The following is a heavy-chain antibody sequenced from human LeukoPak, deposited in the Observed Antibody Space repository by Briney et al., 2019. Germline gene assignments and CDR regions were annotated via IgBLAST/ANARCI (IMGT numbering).Heavy chain of an antibody. V-gene: IGHV1-18*01. Sequence: ASVKVSCKASGYTFTSYGISWVRQAPGQGLEWMGWISAYNGNTNYAQKLQGRVTMTTDTSTSTAYMELRSLRSDDTAVYYCARSYCSSTSCYTVDYWGQGTLVTVSS. CDR3: ARSYCSSTSCYTVDY. CDR1: GYTFTSYG. D-gene: IGHD2-2*02. J-gene: IGHJ4*02. CDR2: ISAYNGNT.